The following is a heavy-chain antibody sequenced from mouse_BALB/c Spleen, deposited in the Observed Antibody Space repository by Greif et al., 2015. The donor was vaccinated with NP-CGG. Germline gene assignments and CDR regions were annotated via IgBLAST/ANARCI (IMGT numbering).Heavy chain of an antibody. D-gene: IGHD1-1*01. CDR2: IWGDGST. V-gene: IGHV2-6-7*01. J-gene: IGHJ4*01. Sequence: VKLVESGPGLVAPSQSLSITCTVSGFSLTGYGVNWVRQPPGKGLEWLGMIWGDGSTDYNSALKSRLSISKDNSKSXVFLKMNRLQTDDAARYDCARGDYGSSLYYAMDYWGQGTSVTVSA. CDR3: ARGDYGSSLYYAMDY. CDR1: GFSLTGYG.